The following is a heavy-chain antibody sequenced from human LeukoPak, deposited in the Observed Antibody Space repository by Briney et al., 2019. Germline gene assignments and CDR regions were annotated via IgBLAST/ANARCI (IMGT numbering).Heavy chain of an antibody. CDR1: GGSFSGYY. J-gene: IGHJ6*03. CDR2: INHSGST. Sequence: SETLSLTCAVYGGSFSGYYWSWIRQPPGKGLEWIGEINHSGSTNYNPSLKSRVTISVDTSKNQFSLKLSSVTAADTAVYYCARLGYCSGGSCYRGNYYYYYMDVWGKGTTVTVSS. CDR3: ARLGYCSGGSCYRGNYYYYYMDV. V-gene: IGHV4-34*01. D-gene: IGHD2-15*01.